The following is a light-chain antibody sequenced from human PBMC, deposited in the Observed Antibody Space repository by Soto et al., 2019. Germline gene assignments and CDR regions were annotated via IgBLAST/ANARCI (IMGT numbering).Light chain of an antibody. CDR3: QQYNSYSGT. J-gene: IGKJ1*01. V-gene: IGKV1-5*01. CDR1: QSISSW. CDR2: DAS. Sequence: DIQMTQSPSTLSASVGGRVTITCRASQSISSWLAWYQQKPGKAPKLLIYDASSLESGVPSRFSGSGSGTEFTLTISSLQPDDFATYYCQQYNSYSGTFGQGTKGDIK.